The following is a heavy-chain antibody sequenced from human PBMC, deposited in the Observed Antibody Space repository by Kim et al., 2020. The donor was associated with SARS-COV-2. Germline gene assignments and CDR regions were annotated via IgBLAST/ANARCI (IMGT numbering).Heavy chain of an antibody. CDR2: IYYSGST. D-gene: IGHD1-1*01. J-gene: IGHJ2*01. V-gene: IGHV4-61*01. CDR3: ASGDQERPYWYFDV. CDR1: GDSVRSDSYY. Sequence: SETRSLTCTVSGDSVRSDSYYWSWIRQPPGKGLEWIGYIYYSGSTNSNPSLKSRVTMSIDTSKNQFSLSVRSVTAADTAVYYCASGDQERPYWYFDVWGRGALVTVSS.